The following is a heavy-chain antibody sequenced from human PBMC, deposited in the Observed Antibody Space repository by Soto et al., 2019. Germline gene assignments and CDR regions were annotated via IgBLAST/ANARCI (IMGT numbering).Heavy chain of an antibody. Sequence: GGSLRLSCTVSGFTFYNYAMSWVRQAPGQGLEWISGINWNGASAGYADSVKGRFTISRDNAKNSLYLQMNSLRAEDTALYYCARGLNKAALSFEYWGQGTLVTVSS. CDR3: ARGLNKAALSFEY. V-gene: IGHV3-20*04. J-gene: IGHJ4*01. D-gene: IGHD6-25*01. CDR2: INWNGASA. CDR1: GFTFYNYA.